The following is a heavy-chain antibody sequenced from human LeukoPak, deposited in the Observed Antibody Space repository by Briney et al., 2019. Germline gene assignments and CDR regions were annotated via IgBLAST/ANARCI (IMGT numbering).Heavy chain of an antibody. V-gene: IGHV3-66*01. CDR3: ANMVPPFDI. D-gene: IGHD4/OR15-4a*01. Sequence: GGSLRLSCAASGFTVTSDHMSWVRQAPGKGLEWLSVIYSGGSTYYADSVEGRFTISRDNSKNTLHLQMNSLRAEDTAVYYCANMVPPFDIWGQGTMVTVSS. J-gene: IGHJ3*02. CDR1: GFTVTSDH. CDR2: IYSGGST.